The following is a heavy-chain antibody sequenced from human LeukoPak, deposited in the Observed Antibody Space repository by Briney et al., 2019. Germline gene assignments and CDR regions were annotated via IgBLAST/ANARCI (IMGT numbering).Heavy chain of an antibody. D-gene: IGHD6-19*01. CDR2: IYYSGST. J-gene: IGHJ4*02. CDR3: ANTGYSSGWYLGTVDY. V-gene: IGHV4-38-2*02. CDR1: GYSISNGYY. Sequence: SETLSLTCTVSGYSISNGYYWGWIRQPPGKGLEWIGNIYYSGSTYYNPSLKSRVTISVDTSKNQFSLKVSSVTAADTAVYYCANTGYSSGWYLGTVDYWGQGTLVTVSS.